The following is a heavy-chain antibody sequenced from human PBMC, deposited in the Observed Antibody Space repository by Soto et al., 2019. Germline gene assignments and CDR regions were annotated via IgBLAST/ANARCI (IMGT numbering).Heavy chain of an antibody. CDR1: GYTLTSYG. J-gene: IGHJ6*02. V-gene: IGHV1-18*01. Sequence: ASVKVSCKASGYTLTSYGISWVRQAPGQGLEWMGWISAYNGNTNYAQKLQGRVTMTTDTSTSTAYMELRSLRSDDTAVYYCARDRMYYYDSSGPTDYYYGMDVWGQGTTVTVSS. CDR3: ARDRMYYYDSSGPTDYYYGMDV. D-gene: IGHD3-22*01. CDR2: ISAYNGNT.